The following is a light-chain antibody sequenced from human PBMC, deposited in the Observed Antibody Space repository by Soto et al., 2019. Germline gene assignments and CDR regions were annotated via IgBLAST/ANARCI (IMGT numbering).Light chain of an antibody. CDR3: SSYTSSSTYV. CDR1: SSDVGGYNY. Sequence: QSALTQPASVSGSPGQSITISCTGTSSDVGGYNYVSWYQQHPGKAPKLMIYEVSNRPSGVSNRFSGSKSDNTASLTISWLPAEDEADYYCSSYTSSSTYVFGTGTKLTVL. J-gene: IGLJ1*01. V-gene: IGLV2-14*01. CDR2: EVS.